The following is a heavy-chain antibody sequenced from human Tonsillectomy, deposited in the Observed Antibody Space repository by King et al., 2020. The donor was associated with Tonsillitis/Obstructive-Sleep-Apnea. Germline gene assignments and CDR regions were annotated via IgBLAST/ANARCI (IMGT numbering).Heavy chain of an antibody. V-gene: IGHV5-51*03. J-gene: IGHJ6*02. Sequence: EVQLVESGAEVKKPGESLKISCKGSGYSFTTYWIAWVRQIPGKGLEWMGIIYPGDSDTRYSPSFQGQVAISANKSISTAYLQWSSLKASDTAMYYCARREGLSHIDVWGQGTTVTVSS. CDR3: ARREGLSHIDV. CDR1: GYSFTTYW. CDR2: IYPGDSDT. D-gene: IGHD3-16*01.